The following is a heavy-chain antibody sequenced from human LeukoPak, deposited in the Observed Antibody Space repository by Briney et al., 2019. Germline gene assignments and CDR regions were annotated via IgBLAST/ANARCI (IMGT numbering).Heavy chain of an antibody. Sequence: GGSLRLSCAASGFTFSSYAMSWVRQAPGKGLEWVSAISGSGGSTYYADSVRGRFTISRDNSKNTLYLQMNSLRAEDTAVYYCARDKGIAVASGYFDYWGQGTLVTVSS. CDR2: ISGSGGST. D-gene: IGHD6-19*01. J-gene: IGHJ4*02. CDR1: GFTFSSYA. CDR3: ARDKGIAVASGYFDY. V-gene: IGHV3-23*01.